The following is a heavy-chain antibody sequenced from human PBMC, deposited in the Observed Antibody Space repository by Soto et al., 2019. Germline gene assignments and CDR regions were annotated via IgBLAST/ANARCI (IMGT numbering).Heavy chain of an antibody. CDR1: GGSISSYY. CDR3: ARDAAVVTAIPSRLKYYGMDV. J-gene: IGHJ6*02. Sequence: SETLSLTCTVSGGSISSYYWSWIRQPPGKGLEWIGYIYYSGSTNYNPSLKSRVTISVDTSKNQFSLKLSSVTAADTAVYYCARDAAVVTAIPSRLKYYGMDVWGQGTTVTVSS. D-gene: IGHD2-21*02. V-gene: IGHV4-59*01. CDR2: IYYSGST.